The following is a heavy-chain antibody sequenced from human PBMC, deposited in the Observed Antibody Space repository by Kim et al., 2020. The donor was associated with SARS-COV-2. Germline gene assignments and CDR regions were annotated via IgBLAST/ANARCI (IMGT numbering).Heavy chain of an antibody. CDR2: IRSKAYGGTT. CDR1: GFTFGDYA. CDR3: TRAKASLEYSSSSVPDY. Sequence: GGSLRLSCTASGFTFGDYAMSWVRQAPGKGLEWVGFIRSKAYGGTTEYAASVKGRFTISRDDSKSIAYLQMNSLKTEDTAVYYCTRAKASLEYSSSSVPDYWGQGTLVTVSS. J-gene: IGHJ4*02. V-gene: IGHV3-49*04. D-gene: IGHD6-6*01.